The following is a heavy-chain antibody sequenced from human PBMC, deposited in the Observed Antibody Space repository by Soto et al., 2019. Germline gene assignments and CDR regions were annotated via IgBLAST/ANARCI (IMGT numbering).Heavy chain of an antibody. D-gene: IGHD2-15*01. J-gene: IGHJ4*02. Sequence: EVQLVESGGGLVQPGGSLRLSCAASGFTFSSYWMTWVRQAPGKGLEWVANIKQDGSEKYYVDSVKGRFTISRDNAKNSLYLQMNSLRAEDTAVYYCARHTFSGGTCHFDYWGQGTLVTVSS. CDR1: GFTFSSYW. CDR3: ARHTFSGGTCHFDY. V-gene: IGHV3-7*04. CDR2: IKQDGSEK.